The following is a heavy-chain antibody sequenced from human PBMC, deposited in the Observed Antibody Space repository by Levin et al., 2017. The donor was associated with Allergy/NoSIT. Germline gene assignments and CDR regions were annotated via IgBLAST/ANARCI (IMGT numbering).Heavy chain of an antibody. Sequence: SETLSLTCSVSGGSISNSNFYWAWVRQPPGKGLEWIGSIYYSGSTYYNPSLKSRVTISVDTSKNQFSLKVISVTAADTAVYYCAGPWYSSGWEIDSWGQGTLVTVSS. D-gene: IGHD6-19*01. CDR2: IYYSGST. CDR1: GGSISNSNFY. V-gene: IGHV4-39*07. J-gene: IGHJ4*02. CDR3: AGPWYSSGWEIDS.